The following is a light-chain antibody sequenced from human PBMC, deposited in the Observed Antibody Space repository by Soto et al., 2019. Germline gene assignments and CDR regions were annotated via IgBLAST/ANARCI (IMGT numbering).Light chain of an antibody. V-gene: IGKV1-6*01. CDR2: AAS. Sequence: AIQMTQFPSSLSASVDDRVTITSRASQDIRSDLGWYQQRPGKAPELLIYAASTLQSGVPSRFSGSGSGTDFTLTISCLQSEDFATYYCQQYYSFPRTFGQGTKVDIK. J-gene: IGKJ1*01. CDR3: QQYYSFPRT. CDR1: QDIRSD.